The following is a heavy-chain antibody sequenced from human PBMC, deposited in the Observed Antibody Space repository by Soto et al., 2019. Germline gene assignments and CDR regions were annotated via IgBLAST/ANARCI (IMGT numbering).Heavy chain of an antibody. CDR3: ARDMLAGEDSSGWSGLGY. D-gene: IGHD6-19*01. Sequence: QVQLVESGGGVVQPGRSLRLSCAASGFTFSSYGMHWVRQAPGKGLEWVAVIWYDGSNKYYADSVKGRFTISRDNSKNTLYLQMNSLRAEDTAVYYCARDMLAGEDSSGWSGLGYWGQGTLVTVSS. CDR2: IWYDGSNK. V-gene: IGHV3-33*01. CDR1: GFTFSSYG. J-gene: IGHJ4*02.